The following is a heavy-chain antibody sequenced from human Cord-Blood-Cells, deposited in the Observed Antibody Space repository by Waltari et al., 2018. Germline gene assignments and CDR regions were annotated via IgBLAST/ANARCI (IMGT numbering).Heavy chain of an antibody. D-gene: IGHD2-2*01. CDR2: INAGNGNT. CDR3: ARDGGCCSSTSCYDRYFDY. CDR1: GYTFTSYA. V-gene: IGHV1-3*01. Sequence: QVQLVQPGAEVKKPGASVKVSCKASGYTFTSYAMHWVRQAPGQRLEWMGWINAGNGNTKYSQKFQGRVTITRDTSASTAYMELGSLGCEDTAVYYCARDGGCCSSTSCYDRYFDYWGQGTLVTVSS. J-gene: IGHJ4*02.